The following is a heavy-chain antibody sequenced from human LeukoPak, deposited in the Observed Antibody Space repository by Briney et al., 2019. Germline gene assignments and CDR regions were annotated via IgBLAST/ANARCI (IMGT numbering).Heavy chain of an antibody. D-gene: IGHD6-6*01. CDR1: GFTFSSYE. J-gene: IGHJ4*02. Sequence: SGGSLRLSCAASGFTFSSYEMNWVRQAPGKGLEWVSAISRSGENTYYADSVKGRFTISRDNSKNTLYLQMNSLRAEDTAVYYCAKVNPGGYSSSSREPSFDYWGQGTLVTVSS. CDR3: AKVNPGGYSSSSREPSFDY. V-gene: IGHV3-23*01. CDR2: ISRSGENT.